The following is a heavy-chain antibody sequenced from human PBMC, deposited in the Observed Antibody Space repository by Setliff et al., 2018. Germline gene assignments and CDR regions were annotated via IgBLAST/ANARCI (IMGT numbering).Heavy chain of an antibody. D-gene: IGHD6-19*01. CDR2: ISGHNNKT. Sequence: ASVKVSCKASGHTLTGYYMHWVRQAPGQGLEWMGWISGHNNKTKYAQKVQGRVTMTTDKSTSTAYMELKSLKSDDTAMYFCARGVAGASPNYYYMDAWGRGTTVTVSS. J-gene: IGHJ6*03. CDR1: GHTLTGYY. V-gene: IGHV1-18*04. CDR3: ARGVAGASPNYYYMDA.